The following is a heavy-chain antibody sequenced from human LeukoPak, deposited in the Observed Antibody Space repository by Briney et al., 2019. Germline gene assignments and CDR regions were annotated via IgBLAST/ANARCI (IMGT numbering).Heavy chain of an antibody. CDR2: IYYSGST. CDR3: ARLPYVWGSYRYPSYFDY. J-gene: IGHJ4*02. Sequence: SETLSLTCTVSGGSISSSSCYWGWIRQPPGKGLEWIGSIYYSGSTYYNPSLKSRVTISVDTSKNQFSLKLSSVTAADTAVYYCARLPYVWGSYRYPSYFDYWGQGTLVTVSS. V-gene: IGHV4-39*01. CDR1: GGSISSSSCY. D-gene: IGHD3-16*02.